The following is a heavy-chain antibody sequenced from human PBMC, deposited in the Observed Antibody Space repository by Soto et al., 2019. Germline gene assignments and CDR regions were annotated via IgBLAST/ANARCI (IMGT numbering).Heavy chain of an antibody. Sequence: GGSLRLSCAASGFTFSSYSMNWVRQAPGKGLGWVSYISSSSSTIYYADSVKGRFAISRDNAKNSLYLQMNSLRDEDTAVYYCARDKSTYYDFWSGYPYYYGMDVWGQGTTVTVSS. V-gene: IGHV3-48*02. J-gene: IGHJ6*02. CDR2: ISSSSSTI. CDR3: ARDKSTYYDFWSGYPYYYGMDV. D-gene: IGHD3-3*01. CDR1: GFTFSSYS.